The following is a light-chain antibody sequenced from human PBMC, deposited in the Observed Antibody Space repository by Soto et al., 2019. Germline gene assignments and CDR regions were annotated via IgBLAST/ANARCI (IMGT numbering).Light chain of an antibody. CDR3: QGWESSGV. V-gene: IGLV3-1*01. CDR1: KLGGKY. J-gene: IGLJ2*01. CDR2: DDS. Sequence: SYELTQPPSVSVSPGQTASMTCSGDKLGGKYVCWYQQKPGQSPVLVIYDDSKRPSGIPERFSGSNAGNTATLAISGTQAMDEADYYCQGWESSGVFGGGTKLTVL.